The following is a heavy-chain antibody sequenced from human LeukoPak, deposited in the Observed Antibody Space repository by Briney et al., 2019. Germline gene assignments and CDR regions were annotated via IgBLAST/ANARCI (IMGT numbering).Heavy chain of an antibody. J-gene: IGHJ6*03. D-gene: IGHD3-9*01. CDR2: INHSGST. Sequence: PSETLSLTCAVYGGSFSGYYWSWIRQPPGKGLEWIGEINHSGSTNYSPSLKSRVTISVDTSKNQFSLKPSSVTAADTAVYYCARHTPILTGYPYYYYYYMDVWGKGTTVTISS. CDR1: GGSFSGYY. CDR3: ARHTPILTGYPYYYYYYMDV. V-gene: IGHV4-34*01.